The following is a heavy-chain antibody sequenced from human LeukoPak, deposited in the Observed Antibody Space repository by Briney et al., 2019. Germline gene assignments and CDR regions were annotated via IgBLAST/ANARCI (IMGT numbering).Heavy chain of an antibody. V-gene: IGHV1-18*01. Sequence: GASVKVSCKASGYTFTSYGISWVRQAPGQGLEWMGWISAYNGNTNYAQKLQGRVTMTTDTSTSTAYMELRSLRSDDTAVYYCARASSPYYDSSGYHNWFDPWGQGTLVTVSS. CDR3: ARASSPYYDSSGYHNWFDP. CDR2: ISAYNGNT. CDR1: GYTFTSYG. J-gene: IGHJ5*02. D-gene: IGHD3-22*01.